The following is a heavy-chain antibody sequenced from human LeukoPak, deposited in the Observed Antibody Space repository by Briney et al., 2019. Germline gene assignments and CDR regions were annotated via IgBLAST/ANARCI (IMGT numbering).Heavy chain of an antibody. CDR2: ISSSGSTI. CDR1: GFTFSDYY. J-gene: IGHJ4*02. D-gene: IGHD6-13*01. V-gene: IGHV3-11*04. CDR3: ARRAAAGTRYYFDY. Sequence: GGSLRLSSAASGFTFSDYYMSWIRPAPGKGLEWGSSISSSGSTIYYADSVKGRFTISRDNAKNSLYLQMNSLRAEDTAVYYCARRAAAGTRYYFDYWGQGTLVTVSS.